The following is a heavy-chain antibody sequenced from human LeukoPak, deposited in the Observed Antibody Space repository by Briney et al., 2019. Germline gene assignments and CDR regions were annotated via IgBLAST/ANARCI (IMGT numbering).Heavy chain of an antibody. J-gene: IGHJ5*02. V-gene: IGHV1-2*02. Sequence: ASVKVSCKASGYTFTSYYMHWVRQAPGQGLEWMGWINPNSGGTNYAQKFQGRVTMTRDTSISTAYMELSRLRSDDTAVYYCARDSDTAMVGSYNWFDPWGQGTLVTVSS. CDR1: GYTFTSYY. CDR3: ARDSDTAMVGSYNWFDP. CDR2: INPNSGGT. D-gene: IGHD5-18*01.